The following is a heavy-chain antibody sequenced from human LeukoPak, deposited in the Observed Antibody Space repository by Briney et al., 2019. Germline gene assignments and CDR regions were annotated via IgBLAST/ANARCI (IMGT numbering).Heavy chain of an antibody. J-gene: IGHJ1*01. CDR2: LYTSGST. D-gene: IGHD6-19*01. CDR1: GASVSSYS. CDR3: ATEHSGWLRAFEH. V-gene: IGHV4-4*07. Sequence: PSETLSLTCTISGASVSSYSWNWIRQPAGKGLEWIGRLYTSGSTNYNPSLKSRVTMSVDTSKNQFSLKLSSVTSAATAVYYCATEHSGWLRAFEHWGQGALITVSS.